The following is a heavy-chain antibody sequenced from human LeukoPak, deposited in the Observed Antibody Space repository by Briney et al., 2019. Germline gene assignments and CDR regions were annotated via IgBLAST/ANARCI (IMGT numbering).Heavy chain of an antibody. CDR2: INGSGGST. CDR1: GFTFSTYG. Sequence: GGSLRLSCAASGFTFSTYGMTWVRQAPGKGLEWVSSINGSGGSTYYADSVKGRFTISRDNAKNSLYLQMNSLRAEDTAVYYCASRYEQQLAIYYYYYGMDVWGQGTTVTVSS. V-gene: IGHV3-23*01. D-gene: IGHD6-13*01. CDR3: ASRYEQQLAIYYYYYGMDV. J-gene: IGHJ6*02.